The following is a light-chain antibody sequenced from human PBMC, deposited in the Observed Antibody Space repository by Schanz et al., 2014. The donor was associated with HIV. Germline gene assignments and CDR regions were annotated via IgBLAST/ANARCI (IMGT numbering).Light chain of an antibody. V-gene: IGKV3-15*01. Sequence: EIVMTQSPATLSVSPGEGATLSCRASQSVNGNLAWYQHKPGQAPRLLIYGSSIRATGIPARFSGSGSGTEFTLTITSLEPEDFAVYYCQQYGSSPPTFGPGTKVDIK. CDR3: QQYGSSPPT. CDR2: GSS. J-gene: IGKJ3*01. CDR1: QSVNGN.